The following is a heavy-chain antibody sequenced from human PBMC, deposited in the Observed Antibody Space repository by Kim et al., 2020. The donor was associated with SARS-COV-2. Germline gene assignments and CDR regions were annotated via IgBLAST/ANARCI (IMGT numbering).Heavy chain of an antibody. CDR1: GFTFSSYS. J-gene: IGHJ6*02. Sequence: GGSLRLSCAASGFTFSSYSMNWVRQAPGKGLEWVSSISSTSSYIDYADSVKGRFTISRDNAKNSLSLQMNSLRAEDTAVYYCARLGRVTSLPFKGLTNVWGQGTTVTVSS. CDR3: ARLGRVTSLPFKGLTNV. D-gene: IGHD2-21*02. V-gene: IGHV3-21*01. CDR2: ISSTSSYI.